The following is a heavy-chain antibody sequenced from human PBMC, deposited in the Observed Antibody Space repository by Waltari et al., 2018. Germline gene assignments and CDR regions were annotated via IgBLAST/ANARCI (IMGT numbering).Heavy chain of an antibody. D-gene: IGHD2-2*01. J-gene: IGHJ4*02. CDR2: INPNSGGT. CDR3: ARVAMRCNYLGYYFDY. Sequence: QVQLVQSGAEVKKPGASVKVSCKASGYTFTGYYMHWVRQAPGQGLEWMGWINPNSGGTNYAQKFQGRVTMTRDTSISTAYMELSRLRSDDTAVYYCARVAMRCNYLGYYFDYWGQGTLVTVSS. CDR1: GYTFTGYY. V-gene: IGHV1-2*02.